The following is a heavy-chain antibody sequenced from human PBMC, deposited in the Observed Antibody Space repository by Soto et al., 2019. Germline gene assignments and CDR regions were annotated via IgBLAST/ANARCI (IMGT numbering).Heavy chain of an antibody. CDR3: ARDLVGATTEAFHH. V-gene: IGHV3-66*01. D-gene: IGHD1-26*01. CDR1: GFTVSSNY. J-gene: IGHJ1*01. CDR2: IYSGGGT. Sequence: EVPLVESGGGLVQPGGSLRLSCAASGFTVSSNYMSWVRQAPGKGLEWVSVIYSGGGTYYADSVKGRFTISRDNSKNTLYLQMNSLRAEDTAVYYCARDLVGATTEAFHHWGQGTLVTVSS.